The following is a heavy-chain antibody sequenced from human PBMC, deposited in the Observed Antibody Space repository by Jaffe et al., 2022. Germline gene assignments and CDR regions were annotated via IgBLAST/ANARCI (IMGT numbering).Heavy chain of an antibody. J-gene: IGHJ6*03. D-gene: IGHD4-4*01. V-gene: IGHV3-74*01. CDR2: INSDGSST. CDR1: GFTFSSYW. Sequence: EVQLVESGGGLVQPGGSLRLSCAASGFTFSSYWMHWVRQAPGKGLVWVSRINSDGSSTSYADSVKGRFTISRDNAKNTLYLQMNSLRAEDTAVYYCASAAYSNYWWSVRPDYYYYYYMDVWGKGTTVTVSS. CDR3: ASAAYSNYWWSVRPDYYYYYYMDV.